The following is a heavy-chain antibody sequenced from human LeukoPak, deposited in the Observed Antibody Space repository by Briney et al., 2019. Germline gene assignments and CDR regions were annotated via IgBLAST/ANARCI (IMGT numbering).Heavy chain of an antibody. D-gene: IGHD3-10*02. CDR2: ISSSGNTI. V-gene: IGHV3-48*03. Sequence: GGSLRLSCAASRFTFRSYEMHWVRQAPGKGLEWVSYISSSGNTIYYADSVKGRFTISRDNAKNSLYLQMNSLRAEDTAVYYCAELGITMIGGVWGKGTTVTISS. CDR3: AELGITMIGGV. J-gene: IGHJ6*04. CDR1: RFTFRSYE.